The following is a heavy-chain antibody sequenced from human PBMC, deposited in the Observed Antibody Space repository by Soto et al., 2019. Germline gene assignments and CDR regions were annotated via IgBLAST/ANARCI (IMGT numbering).Heavy chain of an antibody. V-gene: IGHV4-31*03. J-gene: IGHJ4*02. D-gene: IGHD4-17*01. CDR1: GDSISSGDYY. CDR3: ARASVTTGGFDF. CDR2: IDYSGKA. Sequence: QVQLQESGPGLVKPSQTLSLTCTVSGDSISSGDYYWSWIRQHPGKGLEWIGYIDYSGKAYYTPSLKSRVTLSVDTSKNRFSLKLNSVTAADTSVYYCARASVTTGGFDFWGQGTLVTVSS.